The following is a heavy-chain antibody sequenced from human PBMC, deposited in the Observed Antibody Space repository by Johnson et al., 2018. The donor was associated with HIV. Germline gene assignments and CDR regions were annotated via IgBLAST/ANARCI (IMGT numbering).Heavy chain of an antibody. D-gene: IGHD4-11*01. Sequence: VQLVESGGGVVQPGRSLRLSCAASGFTFSSYAMSWVRQAPGKGLEWVSAISGSGGSTYYADSVKGRFTISRDNSKNTLYMQMNSLRAEDTAVYYCAKDQNSHRAFDIWGQGTMVTVSS. CDR2: ISGSGGST. CDR3: AKDQNSHRAFDI. J-gene: IGHJ3*02. V-gene: IGHV3-23*04. CDR1: GFTFSSYA.